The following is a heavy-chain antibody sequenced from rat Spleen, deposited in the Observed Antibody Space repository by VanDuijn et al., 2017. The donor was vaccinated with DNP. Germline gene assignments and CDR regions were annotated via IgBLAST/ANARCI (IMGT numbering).Heavy chain of an antibody. Sequence: EVQLVESGGGLVQPGRSLKLSCAASGFTFSDYYMAWVRQAPKKGLEWVATIIYDGSSTYYRDSVKGRFTISRDNAKSTLYLQMDSLRSEDTATYYCARNLYNNYGFDYWGQGTLVTVSS. CDR2: IIYDGSST. CDR3: ARNLYNNYGFDY. J-gene: IGHJ3*01. D-gene: IGHD1-10*01. V-gene: IGHV5-7*01. CDR1: GFTFSDYY.